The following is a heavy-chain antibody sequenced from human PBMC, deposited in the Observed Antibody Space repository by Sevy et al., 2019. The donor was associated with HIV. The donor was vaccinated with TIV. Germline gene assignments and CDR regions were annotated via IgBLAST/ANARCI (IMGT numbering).Heavy chain of an antibody. CDR3: TSGADCSNGVCYPRGFDP. Sequence: ASVKVSCKASGGTLTNYASSWVRQAPGQGLEWMGEIVPVFGTSNHARTFQGRVTITADESTSTAYMELSSLRSEDTAVYYCTSGADCSNGVCYPRGFDPWGQGTLVTVSS. J-gene: IGHJ5*02. V-gene: IGHV1-69*13. CDR1: GGTLTNYA. CDR2: IVPVFGTS. D-gene: IGHD2-8*01.